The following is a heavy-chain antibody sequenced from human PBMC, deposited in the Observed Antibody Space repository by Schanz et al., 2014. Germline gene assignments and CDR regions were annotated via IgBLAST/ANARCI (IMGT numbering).Heavy chain of an antibody. CDR2: IHQSGNA. V-gene: IGHV4-38-2*02. D-gene: IGHD1-1*01. Sequence: QVQLQESGPGLVKPSETLSLTCTVSDSSITSDYSWGWIRQPPGKGLEWIGSIHQSGNAYYNPSLKSRVAIPLATPKNDFSLRLKSVTAADTAVYYCVRPEITPTGTGVGVDSWGQGTLVTVSS. CDR1: DSSITSDYS. CDR3: VRPEITPTGTGVGVDS. J-gene: IGHJ4*02.